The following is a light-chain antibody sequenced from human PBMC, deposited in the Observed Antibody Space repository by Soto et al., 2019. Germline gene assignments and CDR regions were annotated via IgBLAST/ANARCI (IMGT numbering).Light chain of an antibody. CDR1: QVISNS. CDR3: QQLKSYPRT. V-gene: IGKV1-9*01. Sequence: DIQLTQSPSLLSASVGDRVTITCRASQVISNSLAWYQQKPGKAPELLIYAASTLQSGVPSRFSGSGSGTEFTLTISSLQPEDFATYYCQQLKSYPRTFGPGTKVDIK. CDR2: AAS. J-gene: IGKJ3*01.